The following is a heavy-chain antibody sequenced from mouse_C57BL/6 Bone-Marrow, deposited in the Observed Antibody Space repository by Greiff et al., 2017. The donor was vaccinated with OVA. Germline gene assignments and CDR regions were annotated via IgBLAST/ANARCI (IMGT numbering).Heavy chain of an antibody. J-gene: IGHJ3*01. Sequence: QVQLQQSGAELARPGASVKLSCKASGYTFTSYGISWVKQRTGQGLEWIGEIYPRSGNTYSNEKFKGKATLTADKSSSTAYMELRSLTSEDSAVYFCARDYGSSYWFAYWGQGTLVTVSA. CDR1: GYTFTSYG. D-gene: IGHD1-1*01. CDR3: ARDYGSSYWFAY. V-gene: IGHV1-81*01. CDR2: IYPRSGNT.